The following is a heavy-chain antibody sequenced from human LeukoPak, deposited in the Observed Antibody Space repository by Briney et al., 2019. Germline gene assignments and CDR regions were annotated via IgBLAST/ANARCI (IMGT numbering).Heavy chain of an antibody. J-gene: IGHJ5*02. CDR2: ISYDGNNK. D-gene: IGHD1-14*01. CDR3: AKVPGREGTSGPDLDP. V-gene: IGHV3-30*18. Sequence: GGSLRLSCEASRCTFKNYGMHWVRQAPGKGLEWVAVISYDGNNKYYADSVKGRFTISRDNSKNTLDLQMNSLRVEDTAMYFCAKVPGREGTSGPDLDPWGQGTLVIVSS. CDR1: RCTFKNYG.